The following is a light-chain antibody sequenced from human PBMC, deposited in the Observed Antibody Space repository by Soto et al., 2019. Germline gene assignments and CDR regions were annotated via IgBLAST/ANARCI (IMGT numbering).Light chain of an antibody. J-gene: IGKJ4*02. V-gene: IGKV1-39*01. CDR2: AAS. CDR1: QDISNY. Sequence: DIQMTQSPSSLSASVGDRVTITCQASQDISNYLYWYQQKPRKVPKLLIYAASSLQSGVPSRSSGSGSGTDFTLTISSLQCEDFATYYCQQSYSTPLTFGGGTKVDIK. CDR3: QQSYSTPLT.